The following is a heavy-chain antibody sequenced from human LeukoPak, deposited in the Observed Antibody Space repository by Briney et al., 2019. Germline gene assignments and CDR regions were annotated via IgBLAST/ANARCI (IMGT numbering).Heavy chain of an antibody. Sequence: ASVKVSCKASRYTFTGYYMHWVRQAPGQGLEWMGWINPNSGGTNYAQKFQGRVTMTRDTSISTAYMELSRLRSDDTAVYYCAREFTMIVRGMDVWGQGTTVTVSS. CDR3: AREFTMIVRGMDV. J-gene: IGHJ6*02. CDR2: INPNSGGT. D-gene: IGHD3-22*01. V-gene: IGHV1-2*02. CDR1: RYTFTGYY.